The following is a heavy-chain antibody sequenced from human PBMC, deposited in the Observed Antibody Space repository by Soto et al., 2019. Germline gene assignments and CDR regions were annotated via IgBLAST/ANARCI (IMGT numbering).Heavy chain of an antibody. D-gene: IGHD6-19*01. J-gene: IGHJ4*02. Sequence: QVQLVQSGADVRKPGSSVKVSCKASGGTFRTHGISWVRQAPGQGLEWMGGIIPMFGSANYAQKFQGRVTITADESTSTAYMELRSLRYADTAVYYCVGYSSGWYNFDDWGQGTLVTVSS. CDR1: GGTFRTHG. V-gene: IGHV1-69*01. CDR3: VGYSSGWYNFDD. CDR2: IIPMFGSA.